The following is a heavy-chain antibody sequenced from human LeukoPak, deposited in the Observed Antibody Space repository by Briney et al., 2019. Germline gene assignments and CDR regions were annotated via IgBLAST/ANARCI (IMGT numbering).Heavy chain of an antibody. CDR3: ARGRSSHGDLDY. CDR2: INPNSGGS. CDR1: GFSFSSYG. D-gene: IGHD2-2*01. J-gene: IGHJ4*02. V-gene: IGHV1-2*02. Sequence: GGSLRLSCAASGFSFSSYGMHWVRQAPGQGLEWMGWINPNSGGSNYAQKFQGRVTMTRDTSISTAYMELSRLTSDDTAMYYCARGRSSHGDLDYWGQGTLVTVSS.